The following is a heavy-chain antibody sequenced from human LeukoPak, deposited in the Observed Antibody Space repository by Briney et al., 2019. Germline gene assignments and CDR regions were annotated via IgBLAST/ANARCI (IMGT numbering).Heavy chain of an antibody. CDR2: INAGNGNT. CDR3: ARALGDYGSANAFDI. V-gene: IGHV1-3*01. J-gene: IGHJ3*02. D-gene: IGHD3-10*01. Sequence: ASVKVSCKASGYTFTTYAMYWVRQAPGQRLEWMGWINAGNGNTKYSQKFQGRVTITKDTSASTAYMELSSLRSEDTAVYYCARALGDYGSANAFDIWGQGTMVTFSS. CDR1: GYTFTTYA.